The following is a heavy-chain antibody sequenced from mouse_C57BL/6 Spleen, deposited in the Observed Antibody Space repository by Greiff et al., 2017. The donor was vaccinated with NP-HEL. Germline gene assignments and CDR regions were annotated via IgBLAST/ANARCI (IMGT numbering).Heavy chain of an antibody. Sequence: QVQLQQSGAELVKPGASVKMSCKASGYTFTSYWITWVKQRPGQGLEWIGDIYPGSGSTNYNEKFKSKATLTVGTSSSTAYMQLSSLTSEDSAVYYCARGESQLGFFAYWGQGTLVTVSA. V-gene: IGHV1-55*01. CDR3: ARGESQLGFFAY. CDR1: GYTFTSYW. D-gene: IGHD3-3*01. CDR2: IYPGSGST. J-gene: IGHJ3*01.